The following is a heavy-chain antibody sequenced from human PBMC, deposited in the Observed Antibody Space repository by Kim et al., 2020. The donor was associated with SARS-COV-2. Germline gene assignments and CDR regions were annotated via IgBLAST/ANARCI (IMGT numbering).Heavy chain of an antibody. Sequence: GGSLRLSCAASGFTLSSYSVNWVRQAPGKGLEWVSYISSTKITIYYADSVKGRFTISRDNAKNSLYLQMNSLRDEDTAFYYCARSAVVGRGAFDYWGQGTLVTVSS. D-gene: IGHD6-13*01. J-gene: IGHJ4*02. CDR2: ISSTKITI. V-gene: IGHV3-48*02. CDR3: ARSAVVGRGAFDY. CDR1: GFTLSSYS.